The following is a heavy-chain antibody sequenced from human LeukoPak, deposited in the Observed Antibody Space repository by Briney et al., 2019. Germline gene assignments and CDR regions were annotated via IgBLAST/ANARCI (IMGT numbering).Heavy chain of an antibody. Sequence: GESLNISCKGSGYKFTTDYIGWVRQMPGKGLEWMGIIYPDDSETKYSPSFKGQVTMSVDKSITTAFLQWSSLKASDTAMYYCARQAYATRFDAFDIWGQGTMVTVS. CDR1: GYKFTTDY. CDR2: IYPDDSET. D-gene: IGHD2-15*01. J-gene: IGHJ3*02. V-gene: IGHV5-51*01. CDR3: ARQAYATRFDAFDI.